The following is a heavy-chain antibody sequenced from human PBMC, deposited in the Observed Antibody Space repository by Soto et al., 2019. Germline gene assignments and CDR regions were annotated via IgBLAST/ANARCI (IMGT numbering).Heavy chain of an antibody. CDR3: AKDYSSVWSKGIDV. J-gene: IGHJ4*02. CDR2: ISDAGERT. CDR1: GFTFSNHA. Sequence: GGSLRLSCAATGFTFSNHAMSWVRRAAGKGLEWVSGISDAGERTYYADSVRGRFTVSRDNSKNTLYLQKNTLRAEDTAVYYCAKDYSSVWSKGIDVWCPGILVTVYS. V-gene: IGHV3-23*01. D-gene: IGHD6-19*01.